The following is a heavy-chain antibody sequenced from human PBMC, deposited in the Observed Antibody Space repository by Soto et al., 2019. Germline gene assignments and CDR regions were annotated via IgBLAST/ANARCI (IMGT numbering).Heavy chain of an antibody. CDR1: GFTFSSYA. CDR2: ISSNGGST. V-gene: IGHV3-64D*06. D-gene: IGHD3-3*01. CDR3: VKELADFWSGYSDY. Sequence: LRLSCSASGFTFSSYAMHWVRQAPGKGLEYVSAISSNGGSTYYADSVKGRFTISRDNSKNTLYLQMSSLRAEDTAVYYCVKELADFWSGYSDYWGQGTLVTVSS. J-gene: IGHJ4*02.